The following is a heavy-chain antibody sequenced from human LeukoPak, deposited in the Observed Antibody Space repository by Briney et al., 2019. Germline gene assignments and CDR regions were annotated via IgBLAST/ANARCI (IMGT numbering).Heavy chain of an antibody. V-gene: IGHV4-39*01. J-gene: IGHJ4*02. Sequence: SETLSLTCTASGGSISSSRYWGWLRQPPGKPLEWLRTTDYSGGSYYNPFLRSRVTISVDTSRNQFSLKLSSVTAADTAVYYCARQRSRSHGGNCYFDFWGRGTLVTASS. D-gene: IGHD4-23*01. CDR2: TDYSGGS. CDR3: ARQRSRSHGGNCYFDF. CDR1: GGSISSSRY.